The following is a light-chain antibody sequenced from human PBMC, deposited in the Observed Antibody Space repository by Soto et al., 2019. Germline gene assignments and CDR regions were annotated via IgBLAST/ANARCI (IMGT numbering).Light chain of an antibody. J-gene: IGKJ1*01. Sequence: VLTQSPGTLSLSPGERATLSCRASQSFSRGSDYLAWYQQKPGQAPRLLISGASRRATGIPDRFSGSGSGTDFTLTISRLEPEDFAVYYCQQYDKYPRTCGQGTKVEIK. CDR2: GAS. CDR1: QSFSRGSDY. V-gene: IGKV3-20*01. CDR3: QQYDKYPRT.